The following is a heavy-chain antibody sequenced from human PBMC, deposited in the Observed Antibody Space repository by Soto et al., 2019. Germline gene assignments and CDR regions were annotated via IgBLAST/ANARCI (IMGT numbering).Heavy chain of an antibody. Sequence: GESLKICCKGSGYSFTSYWSGWVRQMPVKGLEWMGIIYPGDSDTRYSPSFQGQVTISADKSISTAYLQWSSLKASDTAMYYCASRGEGFGSSGYDSRYYYYGMDVWGQGTTVTVSS. V-gene: IGHV5-51*01. D-gene: IGHD5-12*01. CDR2: IYPGDSDT. CDR1: GYSFTSYW. CDR3: ASRGEGFGSSGYDSRYYYYGMDV. J-gene: IGHJ6*02.